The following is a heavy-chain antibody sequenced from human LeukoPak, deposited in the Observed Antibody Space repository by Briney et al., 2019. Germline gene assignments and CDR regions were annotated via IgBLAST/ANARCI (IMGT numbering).Heavy chain of an antibody. D-gene: IGHD6-6*01. Sequence: GGSLRLSCAASGFTFSSYWMSWVRQAPGKGLEWVANIKQDGSDKYYVDSVRGRFTISRDNAKNSLYLQMNSLRAEDTAVYYCARGPIAARPWYYFDYWRQGTLVTVSS. CDR1: GFTFSSYW. J-gene: IGHJ4*02. CDR3: ARGPIAARPWYYFDY. CDR2: IKQDGSDK. V-gene: IGHV3-7*01.